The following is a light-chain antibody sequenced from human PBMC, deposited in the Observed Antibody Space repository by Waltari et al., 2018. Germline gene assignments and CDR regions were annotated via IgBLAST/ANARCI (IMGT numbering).Light chain of an antibody. V-gene: IGLV2-14*01. CDR1: SSDVGGYNY. CDR2: GVS. CDR3: GSYTLINTLVV. Sequence: QSALTQPASVSGSPGQSITISCTGTSSDVGGYNYVSWYQQHPGKAPKFIIYGVSNRPSGVSARFSGSKSGNTAALTVSGLQAEDEAYYYCGSYTLINTLVVFGGGTKVTVL. J-gene: IGLJ3*02.